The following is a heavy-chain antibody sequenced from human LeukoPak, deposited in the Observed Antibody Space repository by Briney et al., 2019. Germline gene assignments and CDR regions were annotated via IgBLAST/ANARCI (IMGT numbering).Heavy chain of an antibody. V-gene: IGHV4-34*01. CDR1: GGSFSRYY. J-gene: IGHJ4*02. D-gene: IGHD3-22*01. CDR3: ARTFSGYYTAFDY. CDR2: INHRGST. Sequence: KPSETPSLTCAAYGGSFSRYYWSWIRQPPGKGLEWIGEINHRGSTNYNPSLKSRVTISIDTSNNQFSLKLTSVIAADTAVYYCARTFSGYYTAFDYWGQGTLVTVSS.